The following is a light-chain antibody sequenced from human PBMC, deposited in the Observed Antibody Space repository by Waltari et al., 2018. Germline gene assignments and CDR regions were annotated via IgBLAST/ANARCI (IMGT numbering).Light chain of an antibody. J-gene: IGLJ3*02. CDR2: KNN. Sequence: QSVLSQPPSASGTPGQRVTLSCSGSSSTIGGNSVYWYQQLPGTAPKLLIYKNNQRPSGVPDRFSGSKSGSSVSLAISGLRSEDEADYYCAAWDDSLSGWVFGGGTKLTVL. V-gene: IGLV1-47*01. CDR1: SSTIGGNS. CDR3: AAWDDSLSGWV.